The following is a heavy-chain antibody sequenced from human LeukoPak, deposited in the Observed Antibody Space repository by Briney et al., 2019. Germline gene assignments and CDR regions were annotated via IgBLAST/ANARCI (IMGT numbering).Heavy chain of an antibody. J-gene: IGHJ5*02. CDR2: IYTSGST. Sequence: SETLSLTCTVSGGSISSYYWSWIRQPPGKGLEWIGYIYTSGSTNYNPSLKSRVTISVDTSKNQFSLKLSSVTAADTAVYYCARVSVQYWYHPWGQGTLVTVSS. CDR1: GGSISSYY. D-gene: IGHD1-1*01. CDR3: ARVSVQYWYHP. V-gene: IGHV4-4*09.